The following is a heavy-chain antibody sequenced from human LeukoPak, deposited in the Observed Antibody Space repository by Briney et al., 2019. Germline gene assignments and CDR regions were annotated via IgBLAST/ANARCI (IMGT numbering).Heavy chain of an antibody. D-gene: IGHD3-10*01. CDR3: ARGIYGSGSYYKAYYFDS. CDR2: IHYSGST. J-gene: IGHJ4*02. Sequence: SETLSLTCTVSGGSISSSSYYWGWIRQPPGKGLEWIGSIHYSGSTNYNPSLKSRVTISVDTSKNQFSLKLSSVTAADTAVYFCARGIYGSGSYYKAYYFDSWGQGTLVTVSS. CDR1: GGSISSSSYY. V-gene: IGHV4-39*07.